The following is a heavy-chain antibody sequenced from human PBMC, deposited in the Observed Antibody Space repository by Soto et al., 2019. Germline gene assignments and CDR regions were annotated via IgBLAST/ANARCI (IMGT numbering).Heavy chain of an antibody. J-gene: IGHJ4*02. D-gene: IGHD2-21*02. CDR2: ISSSGSTI. V-gene: IGHV3-11*01. Sequence: QVHLVESGGGLVKPGGSLRLSCAASGFTFSDYYMSWIRQAPGTGLEWVSYISSSGSTIYYADSVKGRFTISRDNAKNSLYLQMNSLRAEDAAVYYCAIDKEGAYCGGDCRTFYYWGPGTLVTVSS. CDR3: AIDKEGAYCGGDCRTFYY. CDR1: GFTFSDYY.